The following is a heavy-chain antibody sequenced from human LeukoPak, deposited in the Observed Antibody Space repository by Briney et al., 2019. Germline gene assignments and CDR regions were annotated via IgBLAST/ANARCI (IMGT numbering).Heavy chain of an antibody. J-gene: IGHJ4*02. Sequence: ASVKLSCKASGYTFTGYYMHWVRQAPGQGLEWMGRINPNSGGTNYAQKFQGRVTMTRDTSISTAYMELSRLRSDDTAVYYCARIHLVGARPPDYWCQGTRVTVSS. CDR1: GYTFTGYY. CDR2: INPNSGGT. V-gene: IGHV1-2*06. CDR3: ARIHLVGARPPDY. D-gene: IGHD1-26*01.